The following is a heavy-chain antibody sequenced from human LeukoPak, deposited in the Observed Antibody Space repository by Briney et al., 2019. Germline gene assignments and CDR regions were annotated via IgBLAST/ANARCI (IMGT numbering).Heavy chain of an antibody. V-gene: IGHV3-30-3*01. CDR1: GFTFSSYA. Sequence: AGGSLRLSCAASGFTFSSYAMHWVRQAPGKGLEWVAVISYDGSNKYYADSVKGRFPISRDNSKNTLYLQMNSLRAEDTAVYYCARDRKPIAAYDAFDIWGQGTMVTVSS. CDR2: ISYDGSNK. D-gene: IGHD6-6*01. CDR3: ARDRKPIAAYDAFDI. J-gene: IGHJ3*02.